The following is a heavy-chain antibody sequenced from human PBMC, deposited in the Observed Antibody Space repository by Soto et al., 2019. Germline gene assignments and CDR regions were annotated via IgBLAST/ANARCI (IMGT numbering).Heavy chain of an antibody. V-gene: IGHV1-2*02. CDR2: IYPNSGTT. D-gene: IGHD5-12*01. CDR1: GYTFTGYF. J-gene: IGHJ4*02. CDR3: ARRSTLVATIPSDY. Sequence: ASVKVSFKASGYTFTGYFLHWVRQAPGQGLESMGSIYPNSGTTNVAQKFQGRVTMTRDTSINTAFMEVTSLTSDDTAVYFCARRSTLVATIPSDYWGQGTPVTVSP.